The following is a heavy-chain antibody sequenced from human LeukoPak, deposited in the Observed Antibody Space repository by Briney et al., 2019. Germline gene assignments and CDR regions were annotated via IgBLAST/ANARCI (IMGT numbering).Heavy chain of an antibody. J-gene: IGHJ4*02. CDR3: AHGSMYQLDY. CDR1: GFTFSSHG. Sequence: GGTLRLSCAASGFTFSSHGMSWVRQAPGKGLEWVSGIVGGAGGTYYADSVKGRFTISRDNSKNTLYLQMNSLRAEDTAVYYCAHGSMYQLDYWGQGTLVTVSS. D-gene: IGHD2-2*01. CDR2: IVGGAGGT. V-gene: IGHV3-23*01.